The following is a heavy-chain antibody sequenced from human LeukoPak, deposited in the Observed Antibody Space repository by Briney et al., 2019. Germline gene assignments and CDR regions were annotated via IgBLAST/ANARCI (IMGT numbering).Heavy chain of an antibody. Sequence: VASVKVSCKASGYTFTSYYMHWVRQAPGQGLEWMGIINPSGGSTSYAQKFQGRVTMTRDTSTSTVYMELSSLRSEDTAVYYCARGQDYYGSGSYSPFYYYYYMDVWGKGTTVTISS. D-gene: IGHD3-10*01. CDR3: ARGQDYYGSGSYSPFYYYYYMDV. V-gene: IGHV1-46*01. J-gene: IGHJ6*03. CDR2: INPSGGST. CDR1: GYTFTSYY.